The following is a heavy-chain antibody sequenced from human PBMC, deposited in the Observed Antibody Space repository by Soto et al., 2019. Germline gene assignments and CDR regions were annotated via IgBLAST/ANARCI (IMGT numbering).Heavy chain of an antibody. V-gene: IGHV1-69*13. Sequence: ASVKVSCKASGGTFSSYAISWVRQAPGQGLEWMGGIIPIFGTANYAQKFQGRVTITADESTSTAYMELSSLRSEDTAVYYCARSRGISSGYYYDYYYGMDVWGQGTTVTVSS. D-gene: IGHD3-22*01. J-gene: IGHJ6*02. CDR1: GGTFSSYA. CDR3: ARSRGISSGYYYDYYYGMDV. CDR2: IIPIFGTA.